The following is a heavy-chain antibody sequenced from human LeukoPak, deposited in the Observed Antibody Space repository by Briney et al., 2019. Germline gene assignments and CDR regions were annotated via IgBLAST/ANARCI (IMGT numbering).Heavy chain of an antibody. CDR2: INPNSGGT. CDR3: ARGAGRNYNFDY. CDR1: GYTFTGYY. D-gene: IGHD1-7*01. Sequence: ASVTVSCKASGYTFTGYYMHWVRQAPGQGLEWMGWINPNSGGTNYAQKFQGRVTMTRDTSISTAYMDLSRLRSDDTAVYYCARGAGRNYNFDYWGQGTLVTVSS. J-gene: IGHJ4*02. V-gene: IGHV1-2*02.